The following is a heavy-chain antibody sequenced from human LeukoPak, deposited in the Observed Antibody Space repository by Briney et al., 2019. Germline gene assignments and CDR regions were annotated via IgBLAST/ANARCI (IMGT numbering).Heavy chain of an antibody. V-gene: IGHV3-23*01. J-gene: IGHJ3*02. D-gene: IGHD1-1*01. CDR1: TFTFSTCA. CDR3: AGDSDVEPRNGFDI. CDR2: ISSNGGMT. Sequence: PGGSLRLSCAASTFTFSTCAMHWVRQAPGKGLEWVSTISSNGGMTFYSHSVKGRFSISSDNSKNILYIQMNSLRVEDTAVYYCAGDSDVEPRNGFDIWGQGTMATVSS.